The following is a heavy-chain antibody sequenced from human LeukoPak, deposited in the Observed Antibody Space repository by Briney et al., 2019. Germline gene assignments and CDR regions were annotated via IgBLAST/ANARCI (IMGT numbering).Heavy chain of an antibody. CDR1: GLSLNNYA. J-gene: IGHJ4*01. V-gene: IGHV3-23*01. Sequence: GGSLRLSCTASGLSLNNYAMSWVRQVPGRGLEWVSASSSSDDGKWYAESVRGRFTISRDTSKNTVYLQMNSLRVEDAGVYYCAKAPVTSCRGAFCYPFDYWGHGTLVTVSS. CDR3: AKAPVTSCRGAFCYPFDY. D-gene: IGHD2-21*01. CDR2: SSSSDDGK.